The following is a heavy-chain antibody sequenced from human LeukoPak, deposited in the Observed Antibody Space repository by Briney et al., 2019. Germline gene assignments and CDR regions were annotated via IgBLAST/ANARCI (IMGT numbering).Heavy chain of an antibody. CDR2: ISGSGGST. CDR1: EFTFSSYT. J-gene: IGHJ4*02. V-gene: IGHV3-23*01. D-gene: IGHD3-16*01. Sequence: GGSLRLSCAASEFTFSSYTMSWVRQAPGKGLEWVSTISGSGGSTYYADSVKGRFTISRGNSKNTLYLQMNSPRAEDTAVYYCAKNPTIGNYYWGQGTLVTVSS. CDR3: AKNPTIGNYY.